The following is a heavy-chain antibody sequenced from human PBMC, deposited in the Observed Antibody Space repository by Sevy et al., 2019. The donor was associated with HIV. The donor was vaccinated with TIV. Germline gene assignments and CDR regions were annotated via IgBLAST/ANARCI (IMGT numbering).Heavy chain of an antibody. Sequence: ASVKVSCKVSGYTLNEFSMHWVRQAPGKGLEWMTTFDPEDGDPEDGKTIYEQKFLGRVTVTEDTPTDTAYMELSSLRSKDTAVYYCATTKDYYDSSGYPFDYWGQGTLVTVSS. V-gene: IGHV1-24*01. CDR1: GYTLNEFS. D-gene: IGHD3-22*01. J-gene: IGHJ4*02. CDR3: ATTKDYYDSSGYPFDY. CDR2: FDPEDGDPEDGKT.